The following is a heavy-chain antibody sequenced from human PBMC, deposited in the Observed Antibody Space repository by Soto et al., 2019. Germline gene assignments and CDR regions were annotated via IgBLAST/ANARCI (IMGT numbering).Heavy chain of an antibody. J-gene: IGHJ4*02. CDR1: GYTFTSYA. CDR3: AQRVGATTPLRY. V-gene: IGHV1-3*01. D-gene: IGHD1-26*01. Sequence: GASVKVSCKASGYTFTSYAMHWVRQAPGQRLEWMGWINAGNGNTKYSQKFQGRVTITRDTSASTAYMELSSLRSEDTAVYYCAQRVGATTPLRYWGQGTLVIVSS. CDR2: INAGNGNT.